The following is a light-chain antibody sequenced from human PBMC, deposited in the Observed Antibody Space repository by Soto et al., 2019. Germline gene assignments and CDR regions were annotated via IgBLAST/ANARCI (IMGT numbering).Light chain of an antibody. Sequence: DIQMPQSTSSLSASVGDRVTIICRASQTISRALNWYHQKPGKAPKLLIYAASYLQTGVPSRFSGSGSGTDFVLTISSLQPEDFATYYCQQSFTTPTFGGGTKVDIK. CDR3: QQSFTTPT. J-gene: IGKJ4*01. CDR1: QTISRA. CDR2: AAS. V-gene: IGKV1-39*01.